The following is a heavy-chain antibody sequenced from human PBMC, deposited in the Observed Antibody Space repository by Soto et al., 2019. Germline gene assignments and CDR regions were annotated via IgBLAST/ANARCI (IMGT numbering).Heavy chain of an antibody. J-gene: IGHJ4*02. V-gene: IGHV1-69*01. CDR2: IIPMFGTA. D-gene: IGHD6-19*01. CDR3: ARDPEAVAGTADDY. Sequence: QVQLVQSGAEVKKPGSSVKVSCKASGGTFSSYAISWVRQAPGQGLEWMGGIIPMFGTANYAQKFQGRVTITADESTSTAYMELSSLRSEDTAVYYCARDPEAVAGTADDYWGQGTLVTVSS. CDR1: GGTFSSYA.